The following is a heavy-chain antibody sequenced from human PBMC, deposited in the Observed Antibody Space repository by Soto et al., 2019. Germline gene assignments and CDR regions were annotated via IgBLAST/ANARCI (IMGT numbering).Heavy chain of an antibody. Sequence: SETLSLTCSVSGESINSGGYYWSWIRHHPGKGLEWIGYIYDSESAYYNPSLKSRVTISMDTSKNHFAMRLSSVTAADTAAYYCARASRSSSAADYWGQGTQFTVSS. J-gene: IGHJ4*02. V-gene: IGHV4-31*03. CDR2: IYDSESA. CDR1: GESINSGGYY. CDR3: ARASRSSSAADY. D-gene: IGHD6-6*01.